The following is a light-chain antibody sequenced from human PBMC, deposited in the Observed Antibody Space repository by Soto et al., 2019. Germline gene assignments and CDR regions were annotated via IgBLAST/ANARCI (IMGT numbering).Light chain of an antibody. J-gene: IGLJ2*01. CDR3: QTWATGIQV. V-gene: IGLV4-69*01. CDR2: LKSDGSH. CDR1: SGHNTYS. Sequence: QAVLTQSPSASASLGASVKLTCTLSSGHNTYSIAWHQQQPEKGPRFLMKLKSDGSHSRGDGIPDRFSGYSSGAERYPTISSLQSEDEADYYCQTWATGIQVFGGGTKLTVL.